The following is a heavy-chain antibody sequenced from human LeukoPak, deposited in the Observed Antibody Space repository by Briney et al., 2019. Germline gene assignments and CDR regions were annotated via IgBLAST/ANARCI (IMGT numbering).Heavy chain of an antibody. V-gene: IGHV3-30*02. J-gene: IGHJ4*02. D-gene: IGHD1-26*01. CDR1: GFTFSSYG. Sequence: GGSLRLSCAASGFTFSSYGMHWVRQAPGKGLEWVAFIRHDGSNKYYADSVKGRFTISRDNSKNTLYLQMNSLRAEDTAVYYCAKGYSRLGVVSYRGQGTLVTVSS. CDR3: AKGYSRLGVVSY. CDR2: IRHDGSNK.